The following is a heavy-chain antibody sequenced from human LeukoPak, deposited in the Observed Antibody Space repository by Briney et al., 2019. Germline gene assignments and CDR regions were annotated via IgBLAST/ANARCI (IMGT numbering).Heavy chain of an antibody. CDR1: GGSLGGYS. CDR2: INHSGST. CDR3: TRHFWFGQLNY. D-gene: IGHD3-10*01. Sequence: SETLSLTCAVYGGSLGGYSWSWIRQPPGKGLEWIGEINHSGSTNYNPSLKSRVTISVDTSKNQFSLKLTSVTAADAAMYYCTRHFWFGQLNYWGRGILVAVSP. J-gene: IGHJ4*01. V-gene: IGHV4-34*01.